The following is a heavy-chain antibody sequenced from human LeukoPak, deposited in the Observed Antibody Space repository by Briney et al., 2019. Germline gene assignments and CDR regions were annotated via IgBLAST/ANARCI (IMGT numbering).Heavy chain of an antibody. D-gene: IGHD3-9*01. CDR1: GGSISSGDYY. CDR3: ARAGELGSNYDILTGYYNVLRPLDY. J-gene: IGHJ4*02. Sequence: SQTLSLTCTVSGGSISSGDYYWSWIRQPPGKGLEWIGYIYYSGSTYYNPSLKSRVTISVDTSKNQFSLKLSSVTAADTAVYYCARAGELGSNYDILTGYYNVLRPLDYWGQGTLVTVSS. V-gene: IGHV4-30-4*01. CDR2: IYYSGST.